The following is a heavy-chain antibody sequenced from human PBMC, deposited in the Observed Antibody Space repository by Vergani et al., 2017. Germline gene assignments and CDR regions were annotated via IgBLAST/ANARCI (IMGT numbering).Heavy chain of an antibody. V-gene: IGHV3-30*02. CDR2: IQKDGIDK. CDR3: AKDGLGGIVGTTTYFDY. Sequence: QVQLVESGGGVFQPGESLRLSCAASGFPFSTYGMHWVRQAPGKGLEWVSFIQKDGIDKFYADSVRGRFTISRDISKNTLYLEMNSLRAEDTAIYYCAKDGLGGIVGTTTYFDYWGQGTLVTVSS. D-gene: IGHD1-26*01. J-gene: IGHJ4*02. CDR1: GFPFSTYG.